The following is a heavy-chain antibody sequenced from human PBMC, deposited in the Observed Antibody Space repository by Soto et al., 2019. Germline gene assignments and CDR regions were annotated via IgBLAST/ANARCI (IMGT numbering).Heavy chain of an antibody. Sequence: EVQLVESGGGLIQPGGSLRLSCAVSGFTVSNNYMSWVRQAPGKGLEGVSVIYSGGYTAYGDSVKGRFTISKDNSKNSEDPQRYSWGHDGAVAYSCCATPGGGGYWGQGTLVTVSS. J-gene: IGHJ4*02. D-gene: IGHD3-10*01. CDR2: IYSGGYT. CDR1: GFTVSNNY. CDR3: CATPGGGGY. V-gene: IGHV3-53*01.